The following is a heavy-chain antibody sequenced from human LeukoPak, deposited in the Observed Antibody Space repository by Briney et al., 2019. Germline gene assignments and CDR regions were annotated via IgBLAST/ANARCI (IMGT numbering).Heavy chain of an antibody. CDR1: GGSISSYY. CDR3: ARLTPPSGYFDY. D-gene: IGHD3-10*01. V-gene: IGHV4-59*08. J-gene: IGHJ4*02. Sequence: PSETLSLTCTVSGGSISSYYWSWIWQPPGKGLEWIGYIYYSGSTNYNPSLKSRVTISVDTSKNQFSLKLSSVTAADTAVYYCARLTPPSGYFDYWGQGTLVTVSS. CDR2: IYYSGST.